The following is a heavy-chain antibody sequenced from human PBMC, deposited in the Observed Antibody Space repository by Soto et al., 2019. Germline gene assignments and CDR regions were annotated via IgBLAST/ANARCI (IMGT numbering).Heavy chain of an antibody. V-gene: IGHV1-46*01. J-gene: IGHJ6*02. Sequence: ASVKGSCKASGYTFTSYYMHWVRQAPGQGLEWMGIINPSGGSTSYAQKFQGRVTMTRDTSTSTVYMELSSLRSEDTAVYYCARDSRYSSSWDYYGMDVWGQGTTVTVSS. CDR3: ARDSRYSSSWDYYGMDV. CDR2: INPSGGST. D-gene: IGHD6-13*01. CDR1: GYTFTSYY.